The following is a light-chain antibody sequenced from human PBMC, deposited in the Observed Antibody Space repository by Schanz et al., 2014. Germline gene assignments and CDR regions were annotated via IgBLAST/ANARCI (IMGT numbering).Light chain of an antibody. V-gene: IGKV3-15*01. CDR1: QSVSSN. J-gene: IGKJ3*01. CDR3: QQYINSPFT. CDR2: GAS. Sequence: EIVMTQSPATLSVSPGERATLSCRASQSVSSNLAWYQQKPGQAPRLLIYGASTRATGSPARFSGSGSGTEFTLTISRLEPGDFAVFYCQQYINSPFTFGPGTKLDLK.